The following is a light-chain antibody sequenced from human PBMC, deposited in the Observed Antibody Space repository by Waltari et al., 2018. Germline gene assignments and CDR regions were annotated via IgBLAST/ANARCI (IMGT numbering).Light chain of an antibody. Sequence: TVVTPSPATLSLSRRERAPLSCRASQNVTTNLAWYQQKPGQAPRLLIYAASTRATDTPTRFSGSGSGTEFTLTISSLQSEDFAVYYCHHHSKSLWTFGQGTKVEI. CDR2: AAS. J-gene: IGKJ1*01. CDR1: QNVTTN. CDR3: HHHSKSLWT. V-gene: IGKV3-15*01.